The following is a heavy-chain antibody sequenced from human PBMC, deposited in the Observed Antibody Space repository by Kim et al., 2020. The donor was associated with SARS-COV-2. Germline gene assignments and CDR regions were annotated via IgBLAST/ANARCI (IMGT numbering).Heavy chain of an antibody. D-gene: IGHD2-15*01. V-gene: IGHV1-2*02. J-gene: IGHJ4*02. CDR3: ARDLGYCSRGTCGYYFDY. Sequence: ASVKVSCKASGYRFTSYYIHWVRQAPGQGLEWMGWIDPNTGGTNFAQKFQGRVTMTNDTSISTAYMELSSLRSDDTATYYCARDLGYCSRGTCGYYFDYWGQGTLVTVSS. CDR2: IDPNTGGT. CDR1: GYRFTSYY.